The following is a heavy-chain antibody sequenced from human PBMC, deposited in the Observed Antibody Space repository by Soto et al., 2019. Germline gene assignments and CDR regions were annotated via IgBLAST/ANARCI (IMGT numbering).Heavy chain of an antibody. CDR2: IYYSGST. Sequence: PSETLSLTCTVSGGSISSYYWSWIRQPPGKGLEWIGYIYYSGSTNYNPSLKSRVTISVDTSKNQFSLKLSSVTAADTAVYYCARSDYYGSGSYYTFDYWGQGTLVTVSS. D-gene: IGHD3-10*01. J-gene: IGHJ4*02. V-gene: IGHV4-59*01. CDR1: GGSISSYY. CDR3: ARSDYYGSGSYYTFDY.